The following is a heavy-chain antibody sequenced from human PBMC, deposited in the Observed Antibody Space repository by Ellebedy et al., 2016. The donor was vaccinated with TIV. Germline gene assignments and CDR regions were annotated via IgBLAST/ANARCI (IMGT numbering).Heavy chain of an antibody. CDR1: GSSLRGYA. CDR3: ARESTSGANSYDFGLDV. CDR2: IAYDESRK. V-gene: IGHV3-30*04. Sequence: GESLKISXAASGSSLRGYAMNWVRQAPGKGLEWVAVIAYDESRKFYGESVMGRFTISRDNSKNTLYLQMHSLRAEDTAVYYCARESTSGANSYDFGLDVWGQGTTITVSS. D-gene: IGHD1-1*01. J-gene: IGHJ6*02.